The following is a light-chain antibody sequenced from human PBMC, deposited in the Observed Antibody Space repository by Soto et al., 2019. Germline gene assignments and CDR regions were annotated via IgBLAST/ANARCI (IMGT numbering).Light chain of an antibody. J-gene: IGKJ2*01. V-gene: IGKV3-15*01. CDR1: QSVSSN. CDR2: GAS. Sequence: EIVMTQSPATLSVSPGERATLSCRASQSVSSNLAWYQQKPGQAPRLLIYGASTRATDLPGRFSGSGSGTELTLTISSLQSEDFAVYYCQHYNNWPYTFGQGTKLEIK. CDR3: QHYNNWPYT.